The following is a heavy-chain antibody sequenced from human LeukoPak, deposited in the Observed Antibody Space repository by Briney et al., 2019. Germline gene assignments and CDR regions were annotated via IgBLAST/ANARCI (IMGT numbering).Heavy chain of an antibody. CDR2: INSDGSST. J-gene: IGHJ3*02. Sequence: GRSLRLSCAASGFTFSSYAMQWVRQAPGKGLVWVSRINSDGSSTSYADSVKGRFTISRDNSKNTLYLQMNSLRAEDTAVYYCARDSGSYHGAFDIWGQGTMVTVSS. D-gene: IGHD1-26*01. CDR3: ARDSGSYHGAFDI. V-gene: IGHV3-74*01. CDR1: GFTFSSYA.